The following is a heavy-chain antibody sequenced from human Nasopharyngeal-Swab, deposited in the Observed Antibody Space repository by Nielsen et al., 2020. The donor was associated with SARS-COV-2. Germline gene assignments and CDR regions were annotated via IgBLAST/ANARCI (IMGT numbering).Heavy chain of an antibody. V-gene: IGHV4-4*07. D-gene: IGHD3-22*01. CDR3: ARGTYYYDSSGPAFDY. CDR1: GGSISSYY. Sequence: ESLKISCTVSGGSISSYYWSWIRQPAGKGLEWIGRIYTSGSTNYNPSLKSRVTMSVDTSKNQFSLKLSSVTAADTAVYYCARGTYYYDSSGPAFDYWGQGTLVTVSS. CDR2: IYTSGST. J-gene: IGHJ4*02.